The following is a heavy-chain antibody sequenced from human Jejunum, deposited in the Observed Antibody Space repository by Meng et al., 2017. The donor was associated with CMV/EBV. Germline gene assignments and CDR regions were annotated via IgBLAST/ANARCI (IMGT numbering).Heavy chain of an antibody. CDR3: ARDVWGFDY. D-gene: IGHD7-27*01. CDR2: ISLGNGQT. CDR1: GGVFNNYA. J-gene: IGHJ4*02. Sequence: QAQVLQSGAEVKSPGASVRLSCKSSGGVFNNYALTWVRQAPGQGLEWVGWISLGNGQTVYGHKVQGRVTVTTDTSTSTAYMELRSLRSDDTAMYYCARDVWGFDYWGQGTLVTVSS. V-gene: IGHV1-18*01.